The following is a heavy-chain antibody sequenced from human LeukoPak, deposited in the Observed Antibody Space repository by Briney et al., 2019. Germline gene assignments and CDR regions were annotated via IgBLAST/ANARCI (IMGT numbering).Heavy chain of an antibody. CDR2: VNGNGGST. CDR1: GFSFSTYA. V-gene: IGHV3-23*01. CDR3: AKSLYGGCDY. D-gene: IGHD3-16*02. J-gene: IGHJ4*02. Sequence: GGSLRLSCAASGFSFSTYAMSRVRQAPGKGLEWVSGVNGNGGSTSYADSVKGRFTIFRDNSKNTVYLQMNSLRVEDTAVYYCAKSLYGGCDYWGQGTVVTVSS.